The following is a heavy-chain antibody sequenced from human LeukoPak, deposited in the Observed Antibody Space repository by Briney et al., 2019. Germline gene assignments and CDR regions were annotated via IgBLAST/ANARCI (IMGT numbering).Heavy chain of an antibody. J-gene: IGHJ4*02. CDR1: GGTFSSYA. D-gene: IGHD3-22*01. CDR2: IIPIFGTA. CDR3: ARSVDYYDSSGYYY. V-gene: IGHV1-69*13. Sequence: SVKVSCKASGGTFSSYAISWVRQAPGQGLEWMGGIIPIFGTANYAQKFQGRVTITADESTSTAYMELSSLRSEDTAVYYCARSVDYYDSSGYYYWGQGILVTVSS.